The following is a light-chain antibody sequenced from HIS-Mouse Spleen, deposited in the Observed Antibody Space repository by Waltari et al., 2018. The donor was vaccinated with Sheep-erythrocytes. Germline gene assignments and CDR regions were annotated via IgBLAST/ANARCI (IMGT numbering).Light chain of an antibody. V-gene: IGLV2-11*01. J-gene: IGLJ1*01. CDR3: CSYAGSYNHV. Sequence: QSALTQPRSVSGSPGQSVTISCTGTSSDVGGYNYVSWYQQHPGKAPKLMIYDVSKRPSGVPCRFSGSNSGNTASLTISGLQAEDEADYYCCSYAGSYNHVFATGTKVTVL. CDR1: SSDVGGYNY. CDR2: DVS.